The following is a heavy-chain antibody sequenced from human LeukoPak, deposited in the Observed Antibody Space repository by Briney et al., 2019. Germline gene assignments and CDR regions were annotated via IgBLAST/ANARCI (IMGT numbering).Heavy chain of an antibody. CDR2: INSDGSSI. CDR3: AKGYYDILTGPGIDY. D-gene: IGHD3-9*01. J-gene: IGHJ4*02. Sequence: GGSLRLSCAASGFTFSSYWMHWVRQAPGKGLVWVSRINSDGSSIGYADSVKGRFTISRDNAKNSLYLQMNSLRAEDTALYYCAKGYYDILTGPGIDYWGQGTLVTVSS. CDR1: GFTFSSYW. V-gene: IGHV3-74*01.